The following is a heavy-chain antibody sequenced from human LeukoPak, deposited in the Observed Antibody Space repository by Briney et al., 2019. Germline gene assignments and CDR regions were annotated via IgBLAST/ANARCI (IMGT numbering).Heavy chain of an antibody. V-gene: IGHV3-9*01. CDR2: ISWNSGSI. D-gene: IGHD3-16*02. CDR1: GFTFDDYA. J-gene: IGHJ4*02. Sequence: PGGSLRLSCAASGFTFDDYAMHWVRQAPGKGLEWVSGISWNSGSIAYADSVKGRFTISRDNSQNTLYLQMNSLRAEDTAVYYCASLTSGIDYVWGSYRYPFDYWGQGTLVTVSS. CDR3: ASLTSGIDYVWGSYRYPFDY.